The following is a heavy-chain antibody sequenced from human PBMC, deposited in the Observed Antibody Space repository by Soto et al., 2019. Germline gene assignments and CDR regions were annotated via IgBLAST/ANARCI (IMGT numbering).Heavy chain of an antibody. J-gene: IGHJ4*02. V-gene: IGHV3-48*02. CDR3: ARDGTNIAVAGFDFEY. CDR1: GFTFSSYS. D-gene: IGHD6-19*01. CDR2: ISRSSSTI. Sequence: EVQLVESGGGLVQPGGSLRLSCAASGFTFSSYSMNWVRQAPGKGLEWVSYISRSSSTIYYADSVKGRFTISRDNAKNSLYLQRNSLRDEDTAVYYCARDGTNIAVAGFDFEYWGQGTLVTVSS.